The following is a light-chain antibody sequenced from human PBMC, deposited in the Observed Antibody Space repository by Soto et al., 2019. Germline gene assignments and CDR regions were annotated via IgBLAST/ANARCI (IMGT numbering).Light chain of an antibody. Sequence: IVLTHSPCTLSLSPRERTTLSCRAIQSVTTRYLVWYQKKPGQAPRLLIYGASSRASGIPDRFSGSGSGTDFTLTISRLEPEDFAVYYCQHYGSSPPTWTFGQGTK. CDR2: GAS. J-gene: IGKJ1*01. V-gene: IGKV3-20*01. CDR3: QHYGSSPPTWT. CDR1: QSVTTRY.